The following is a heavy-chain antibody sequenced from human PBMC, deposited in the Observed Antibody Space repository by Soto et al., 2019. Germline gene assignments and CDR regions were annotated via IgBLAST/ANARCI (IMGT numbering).Heavy chain of an antibody. CDR2: ISGSGGST. Sequence: GGSLRISCAASGFTFSSYAMSWVRQAPGKGLEWVSAISGSGGSTYYADSVKGRFTVSRDNSKNTLYLQMNSLRAEDTAVYYCAKGSTVTAGTPDYWGQGTLVTVSS. CDR1: GFTFSSYA. CDR3: AKGSTVTAGTPDY. J-gene: IGHJ4*02. D-gene: IGHD4-4*01. V-gene: IGHV3-23*01.